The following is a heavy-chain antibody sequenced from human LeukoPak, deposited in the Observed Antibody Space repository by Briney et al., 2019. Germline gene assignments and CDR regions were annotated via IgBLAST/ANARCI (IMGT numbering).Heavy chain of an antibody. CDR1: GGSISSYY. CDR2: IYYSGST. Sequence: PSETLSLTCTVSGGSISSYYWSWIRQPPGKGLEWVGYIYYSGSTNYNPSLKSRVTISVDTSKNQFSLKLSSVTAADTAVYYCARLRYYYDSSGYYYVDAFDIWGQGTMVTVSS. J-gene: IGHJ3*02. D-gene: IGHD3-22*01. CDR3: ARLRYYYDSSGYYYVDAFDI. V-gene: IGHV4-59*01.